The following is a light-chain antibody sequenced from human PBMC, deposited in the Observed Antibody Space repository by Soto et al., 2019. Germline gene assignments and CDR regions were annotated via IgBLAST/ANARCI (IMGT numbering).Light chain of an antibody. V-gene: IGKV3-20*01. CDR2: GAS. CDR1: QSVSSSY. CDR3: QQYGSSPFT. Sequence: EIVLTQSPGTLSLSPGERATLSCRASQSVSSSYLAWYQQKPGQAPRLLIYGASSRATGIPDRFSVSGSGTDFTLIISRLEPEDFAVYYCQQYGSSPFTFGQGTRLEIK. J-gene: IGKJ5*01.